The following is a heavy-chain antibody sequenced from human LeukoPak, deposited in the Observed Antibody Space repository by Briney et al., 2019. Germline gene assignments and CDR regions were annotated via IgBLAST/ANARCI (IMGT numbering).Heavy chain of an antibody. D-gene: IGHD3/OR15-3a*01. CDR3: ARGGLPARSWFDP. CDR2: INPSSGRT. V-gene: IGHV1-46*01. J-gene: IGHJ5*02. Sequence: ASVKVSFKASGYTLTSYYMNWVRQAPGQGLEWMGIINPSSGRTTYAQKFQGRVTMTRDTSTSTVYMELTSLRSEDTAVFYCARGGLPARSWFDPWGQGTLVTVSP. CDR1: GYTLTSYY.